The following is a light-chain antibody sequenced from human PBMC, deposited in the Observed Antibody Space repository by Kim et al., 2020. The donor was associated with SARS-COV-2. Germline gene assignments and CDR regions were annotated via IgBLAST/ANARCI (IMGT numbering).Light chain of an antibody. J-gene: IGKJ2*01. CDR2: AAS. CDR1: QGISYF. Sequence: SASVGDRVTITCRASQGISYFLNWYQQKPGKAPKFLIYAASSLQSGVPSRFSGSGSGTEFTLTISSLQPEDFATYYCQHSYSTPYTFGQGTKLEIK. V-gene: IGKV1-39*01. CDR3: QHSYSTPYT.